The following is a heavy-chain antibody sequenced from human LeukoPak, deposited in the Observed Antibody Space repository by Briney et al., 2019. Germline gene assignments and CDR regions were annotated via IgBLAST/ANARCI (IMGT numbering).Heavy chain of an antibody. Sequence: GGSLRLSCAASGFTFTTYWMHWVRQAPGKGLEWVAVISYDGSNKYYADSVKGRFTISRDNSKNTLYLQMNSLRAEDTAVYYCARGIAANDYWGQGTLATVSS. D-gene: IGHD6-13*01. CDR3: ARGIAANDY. CDR2: ISYDGSNK. CDR1: GFTFTTYW. V-gene: IGHV3-30-3*01. J-gene: IGHJ4*02.